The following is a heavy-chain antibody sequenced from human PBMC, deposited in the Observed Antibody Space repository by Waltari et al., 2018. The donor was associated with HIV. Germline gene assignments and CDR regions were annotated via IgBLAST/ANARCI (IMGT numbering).Heavy chain of an antibody. CDR2: IYSNTGDT. Sequence: QVQMVQSGAEVKKPGASVKVSCKTSGFSLTGYYIHWVRQAPGQGLEWMGWIYSNTGDTNYGLQFEGRVTMTRDTSMRTVYMELRTLRSDDTALYYCARQMTFYDAFDVRGQGTVVTVSS. CDR1: GFSLTGYY. V-gene: IGHV1-2*02. J-gene: IGHJ3*01. CDR3: ARQMTFYDAFDV.